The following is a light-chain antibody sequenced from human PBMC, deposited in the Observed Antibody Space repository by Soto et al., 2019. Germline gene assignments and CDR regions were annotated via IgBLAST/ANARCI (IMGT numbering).Light chain of an antibody. J-gene: IGKJ1*01. Sequence: DIQMTQSPNTLSASVGDRVTITCRASQSISSWLAWYQQKPGKAPKLLIYKASSLESGVPSRFSGSGSGAEFTLTISSLQPYDFATYYCQQYNSYPGTFGQGTKVEIK. CDR2: KAS. CDR1: QSISSW. V-gene: IGKV1-5*03. CDR3: QQYNSYPGT.